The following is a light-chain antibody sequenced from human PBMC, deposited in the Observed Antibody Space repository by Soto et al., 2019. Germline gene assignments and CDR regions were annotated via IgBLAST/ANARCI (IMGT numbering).Light chain of an antibody. J-gene: IGKJ2*01. V-gene: IGKV1-5*03. CDR1: HTISNW. CDR3: QQYHTDTYT. CDR2: KGS. Sequence: DIQMTQSPSTLSASVGDSVTITCRASHTISNWLAWFQQKPGNAPKLLIYKGSTLQIGVPSRFSGSVPGTEFALAISSLPPDDCATYHCQQYHTDTYTFGQGTRLESK.